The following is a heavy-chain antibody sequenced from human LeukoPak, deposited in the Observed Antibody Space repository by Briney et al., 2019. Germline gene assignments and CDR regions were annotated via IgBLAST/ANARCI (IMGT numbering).Heavy chain of an antibody. D-gene: IGHD4-17*01. J-gene: IGHJ4*02. V-gene: IGHV3-30*18. CDR1: GFTFSSYG. CDR3: AKDPSSYGDYGGFDY. Sequence: PGGSLRLSCAASGFTFSSYGMHWVRQAPGKGLEWVAVISYDGSNKYYADSVKGRFTISRDNSKNTLHLQMNSLRAEDTAVYYCAKDPSSYGDYGGFDYWGQGTLVTVSS. CDR2: ISYDGSNK.